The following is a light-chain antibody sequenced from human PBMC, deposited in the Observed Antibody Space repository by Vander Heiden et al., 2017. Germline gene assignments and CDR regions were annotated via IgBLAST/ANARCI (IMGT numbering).Light chain of an antibody. CDR3: QAWDSSTPYV. V-gene: IGLV3-1*01. Sequence: SFELTQPPSVSVSPGQTARITCSGDKLGDKYACWYQLKPGQSPVLVIYQDTKRPSGIPERFSGSNSGNTATLTISGTQAMDEADYYCQAWDSSTPYVFGTGTKVTVL. J-gene: IGLJ1*01. CDR1: KLGDKY. CDR2: QDT.